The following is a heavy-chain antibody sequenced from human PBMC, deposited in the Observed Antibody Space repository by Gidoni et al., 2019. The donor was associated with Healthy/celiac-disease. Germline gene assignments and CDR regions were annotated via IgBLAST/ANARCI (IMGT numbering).Heavy chain of an antibody. CDR2: IKSKTDGWTT. D-gene: IGHD3-22*01. V-gene: IGHV3-15*01. CDR1: GFTFSNDW. J-gene: IGHJ4*02. Sequence: EVQLVESGGGLVKPGGSLRLSCAASGFTFSNDWMSGVRQAPGKGLEWVGLIKSKTDGWTTDYAAPVKGRLTISRDDSKNTLYLQMNSLKTEDTAVYYCTTGGPLYYDSSEYYFDYWGQGTLVTVSS. CDR3: TTGGPLYYDSSEYYFDY.